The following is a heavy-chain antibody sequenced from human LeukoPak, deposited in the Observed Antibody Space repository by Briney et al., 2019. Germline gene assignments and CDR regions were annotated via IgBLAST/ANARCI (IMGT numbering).Heavy chain of an antibody. CDR1: GFTFSDYY. CDR2: ISSSGSTI. CDR3: VRDGGDGYNSIDY. D-gene: IGHD5-24*01. Sequence: PGGSLRLSCAASGFTFSDYYMSWIRQAPGKGLEWVSYISSSGSTIYYADSVKGRFTISRDNSKNTLYLQMNSLRDEDTAVYYCVRDGGDGYNSIDYWGQGTLVTVSS. V-gene: IGHV3-11*04. J-gene: IGHJ4*02.